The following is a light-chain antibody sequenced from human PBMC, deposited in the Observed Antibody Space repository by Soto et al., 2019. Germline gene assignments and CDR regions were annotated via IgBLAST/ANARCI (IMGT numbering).Light chain of an antibody. CDR2: GAS. CDR3: QQYASSPLT. V-gene: IGKV3-20*01. J-gene: IGKJ4*01. CDR1: QSVRSNY. Sequence: EIVLTQSPGTLSLSSGERATLSCRASQSVRSNYLAWYQQKPGQAPRLLIYGASSRATGIPDRFGGSGSGTDLTLPISRLEPGDFEVSYCQQYASSPLTFGGRTKVEIK.